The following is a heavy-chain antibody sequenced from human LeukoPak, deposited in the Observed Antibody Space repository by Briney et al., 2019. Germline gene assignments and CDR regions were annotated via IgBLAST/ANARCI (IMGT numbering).Heavy chain of an antibody. CDR2: INHSGST. CDR3: AGRGYRSGWYVGYTWFDP. CDR1: GGSFSGYY. D-gene: IGHD6-19*01. Sequence: SETLSLTCAVYGGSFSGYYWSWIRQPPGKGLEWIGEINHSGSTNYNPSLKSRVTISVDTSKNQFSLKLSSVTAADTAVYYFAGRGYRSGWYVGYTWFDPWGQGTLVTVSS. V-gene: IGHV4-34*01. J-gene: IGHJ5*02.